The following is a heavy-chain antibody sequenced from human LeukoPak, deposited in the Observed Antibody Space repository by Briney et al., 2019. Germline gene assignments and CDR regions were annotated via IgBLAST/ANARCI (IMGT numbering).Heavy chain of an antibody. J-gene: IGHJ5*02. CDR2: ISAYNGNT. V-gene: IGHV1-18*01. CDR1: GYTFTSYG. CDR3: AAVSTYYYDSSGYPP. D-gene: IGHD3-22*01. Sequence: ASVKVSCKASGYTFTSYGISWVRQAPGQGLEWMGWISAYNGNTNYAQKFQERVTITRDMSTSTAYMELSSLRSEDTAVYYCAAVSTYYYDSSGYPPWGQGTLVTVSS.